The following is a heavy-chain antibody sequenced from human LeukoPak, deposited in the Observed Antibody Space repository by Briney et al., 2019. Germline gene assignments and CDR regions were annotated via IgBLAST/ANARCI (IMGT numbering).Heavy chain of an antibody. J-gene: IGHJ4*02. CDR1: GFTFSSYS. V-gene: IGHV3-21*01. CDR2: ISSSSSYI. D-gene: IGHD6-6*01. Sequence: GGSLRLSCAASGFTFSSYSMNWVRQAPGKGLEWVSSISSSSSYIYYADSVKGRFTISRDNAKNSLYLQMNSLRAEDTAVYYCARDLSPARPFQYWGQGTLVTVSS. CDR3: ARDLSPARPFQY.